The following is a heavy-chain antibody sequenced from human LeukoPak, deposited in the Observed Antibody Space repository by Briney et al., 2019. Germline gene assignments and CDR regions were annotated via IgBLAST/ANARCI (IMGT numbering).Heavy chain of an antibody. CDR2: ISGSGGST. CDR1: GFTFSSYA. Sequence: GGSLRLSCAASGFTFSSYAMSWVRQAPGKGLEWVSAISGSGGSTYYADSVKGRSTISRDNSKNTLYLQMNSLRAEDTAVYYCARVRGYSYGFDYWGQGTLVTVSS. D-gene: IGHD5-18*01. CDR3: ARVRGYSYGFDY. J-gene: IGHJ4*02. V-gene: IGHV3-23*01.